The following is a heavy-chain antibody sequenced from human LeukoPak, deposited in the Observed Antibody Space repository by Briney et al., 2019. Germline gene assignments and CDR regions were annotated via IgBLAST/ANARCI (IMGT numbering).Heavy chain of an antibody. CDR2: INPNSGGT. D-gene: IGHD3-22*01. CDR1: GYTFTGYY. CDR3: ARDPSNYYDSSGYYYYYYMDV. Sequence: GASVKVSCKASGYTFTGYYMHWVRQAPGQGLEWMGWINPNSGGTNYAQKFQGRVTMTRDTSISTAYMELSRLRSDDTAVYYCARDPSNYYDSSGYYYYYYMDVWGKGTTVTISS. J-gene: IGHJ6*03. V-gene: IGHV1-2*02.